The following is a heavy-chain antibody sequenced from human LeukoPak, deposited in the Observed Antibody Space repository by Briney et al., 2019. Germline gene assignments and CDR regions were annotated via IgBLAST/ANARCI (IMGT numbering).Heavy chain of an antibody. J-gene: IGHJ4*02. CDR1: GGSISSGGYY. CDR2: IYHSGST. CDR3: ARDSYDSSGSVDY. Sequence: SETLSLTCTVSGGSISSGGYYWSWIRQPPGKGLEWIGYIYHSGSTYYNPSLKIRVTISVDRSKNQFSLKLSSVTAADTAVYYCARDSYDSSGSVDYWGQGTLVTVSS. V-gene: IGHV4-30-2*01. D-gene: IGHD3-22*01.